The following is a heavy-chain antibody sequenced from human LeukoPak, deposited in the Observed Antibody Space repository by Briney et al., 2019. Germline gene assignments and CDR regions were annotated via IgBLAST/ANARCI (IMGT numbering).Heavy chain of an antibody. D-gene: IGHD3-16*01. V-gene: IGHV4-39*01. CDR2: IYYSGST. Sequence: SETLSLTCTVSGGSISSSSYYWGWIRQPPGKGLEWIGSIYYSGSTYYNPSLKSRVTISVDTSKNQFSLKLSSVTAADTAVYYCASRWGGRGFFDYWGQGTLVTVSS. CDR3: ASRWGGRGFFDY. CDR1: GGSISSSSYY. J-gene: IGHJ4*02.